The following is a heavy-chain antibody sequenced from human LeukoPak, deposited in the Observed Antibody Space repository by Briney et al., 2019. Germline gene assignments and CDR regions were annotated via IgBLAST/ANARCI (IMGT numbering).Heavy chain of an antibody. J-gene: IGHJ5*02. CDR2: IYTSGST. CDR1: GGSISSGSYY. Sequence: PSETLSLTCTVSGGSISSGSYYWSWIRQPAGKGLEWIGRIYTSGSTNYNPSLKSRATISVDTSKNQFSLKLSSVTAADTAVYYCARLVWGWFDPWGQGTLVTVSS. CDR3: ARLVWGWFDP. V-gene: IGHV4-61*02. D-gene: IGHD3-10*01.